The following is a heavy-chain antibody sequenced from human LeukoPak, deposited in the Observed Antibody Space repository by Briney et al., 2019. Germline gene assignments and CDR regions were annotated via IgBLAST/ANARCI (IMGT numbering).Heavy chain of an antibody. D-gene: IGHD1-1*01. Sequence: GGSLRLSCAASGFTFDDYGMSWVRQAPGKGLEWVSGINWNGGSTGYAGSVKGRFTISRDNAKNSLYLQMNSLRAEDTALYYCARWNGAGYYYYYYMDVWGKGTTVTVSS. CDR2: INWNGGST. CDR1: GFTFDDYG. CDR3: ARWNGAGYYYYYYMDV. V-gene: IGHV3-20*04. J-gene: IGHJ6*03.